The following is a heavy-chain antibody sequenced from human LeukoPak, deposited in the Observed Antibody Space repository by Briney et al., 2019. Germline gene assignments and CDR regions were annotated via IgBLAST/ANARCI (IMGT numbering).Heavy chain of an antibody. CDR2: IYSGGST. D-gene: IGHD3-22*01. CDR3: AREHYDSSGYCAFDI. J-gene: IGHJ3*02. Sequence: GGSLRLSCAASGFTVSSNYMSWVRQAPGKGLEWVSVIYSGGSTYYADSVKGRFTISRDNSKNTLYLQMNSLRAEDTAVYYCAREHYDSSGYCAFDIWGQGTMVTVSS. CDR1: GFTVSSNY. V-gene: IGHV3-66*01.